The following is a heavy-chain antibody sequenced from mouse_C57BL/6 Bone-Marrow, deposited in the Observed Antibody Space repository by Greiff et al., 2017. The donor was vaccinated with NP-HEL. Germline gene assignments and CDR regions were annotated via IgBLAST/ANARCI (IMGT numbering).Heavy chain of an antibody. CDR1: GYTFTSYW. D-gene: IGHD1-1*01. J-gene: IGHJ4*01. Sequence: VQLQQSGAELVKPEASVKLSCKASGYTFTSYWMHWVKQRPGQGLEWIGMIHPNSGSTNYNEKFKSKATLTVDKSSSTAYMQLSSLTSEDSAVYYCAREYYYGSSYVLYMDYWGQGTSVTVSS. V-gene: IGHV1-64*01. CDR2: IHPNSGST. CDR3: AREYYYGSSYVLYMDY.